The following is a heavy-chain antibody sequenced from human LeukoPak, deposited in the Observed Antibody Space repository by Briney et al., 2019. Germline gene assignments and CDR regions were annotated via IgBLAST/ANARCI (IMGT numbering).Heavy chain of an antibody. CDR2: ISSSGSTI. CDR3: ARDPSSSWYPYYFDY. D-gene: IGHD6-13*01. J-gene: IGHJ4*02. Sequence: PGGSLRLSCAASGFTFSDYYMSWIRQAPGKGLEWVSYISSSGSTIYYADSVKGRFTISRDNAKNSLYLQMNSLRAEDTAVYYCARDPSSSWYPYYFDYWGQGTLVTVSS. V-gene: IGHV3-11*01. CDR1: GFTFSDYY.